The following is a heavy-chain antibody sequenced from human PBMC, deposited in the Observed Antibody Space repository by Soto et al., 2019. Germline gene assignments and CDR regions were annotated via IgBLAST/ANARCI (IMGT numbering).Heavy chain of an antibody. D-gene: IGHD3-9*01. J-gene: IGHJ6*02. CDR2: INSDGSST. CDR3: ARALRYFDRGPDYYYYYGMDV. CDR1: GFTFSSYW. Sequence: GGSLRLSCAASGFTFSSYWMSWVRQAPGKGLVWVSRINSDGSSTSYADSVKGRFTISRDNAKNTLYLQMNSLRAEDTAVYYCARALRYFDRGPDYYYYYGMDVWGQGTTVTVSS. V-gene: IGHV3-74*01.